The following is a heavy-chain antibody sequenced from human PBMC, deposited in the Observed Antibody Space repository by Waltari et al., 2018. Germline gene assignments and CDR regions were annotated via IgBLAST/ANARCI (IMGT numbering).Heavy chain of an antibody. CDR3: ARRGYYDSSGYLDK. CDR1: GDSVSSGGYY. CDR2: IYYSGST. D-gene: IGHD3-22*01. J-gene: IGHJ4*02. Sequence: QVQLQESGPGLVKPSQTLSLTCAVSGDSVSSGGYYWSWVRHHPGKGLEWIGSIYYSGSTYYNPSLKSRLSISVDTSKNQFSLKMFSVTAADTAVYYCARRGYYDSSGYLDKWGQGTLVTVSS. V-gene: IGHV4-31*11.